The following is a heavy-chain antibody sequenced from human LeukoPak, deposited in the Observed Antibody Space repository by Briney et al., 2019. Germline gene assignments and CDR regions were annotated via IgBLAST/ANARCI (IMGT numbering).Heavy chain of an antibody. D-gene: IGHD3-22*01. CDR2: INPNSGGT. J-gene: IGHJ4*02. CDR1: GYTLTDYY. Sequence: ASVKVSCKASGYTLTDYYMHWVRQAPGQGLEWMGRINPNSGGTNYAQKFQGRVTMTRDTSISTVYMELSRLRSDDTAVYYCARVGYYESSGYYEYWGQGTLVTVSS. CDR3: ARVGYYESSGYYEY. V-gene: IGHV1-2*06.